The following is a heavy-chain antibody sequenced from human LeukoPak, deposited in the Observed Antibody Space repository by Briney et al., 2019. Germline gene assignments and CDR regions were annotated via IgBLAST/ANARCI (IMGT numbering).Heavy chain of an antibody. CDR2: FSGSGHST. D-gene: IGHD3-10*01. V-gene: IGHV3-23*01. CDR3: ARDGPEYYYGSGKYAGYFDL. CDR1: GFTFSNYA. Sequence: SGGSLRLSCAASGFTFSNYAMSWVRQAPGKGLEWVSSFSGSGHSTYYADSVKGRFTISRDNSKNTLYLQMNSLRAEDTAVYYCARDGPEYYYGSGKYAGYFDLWGRGTLVTVSS. J-gene: IGHJ2*01.